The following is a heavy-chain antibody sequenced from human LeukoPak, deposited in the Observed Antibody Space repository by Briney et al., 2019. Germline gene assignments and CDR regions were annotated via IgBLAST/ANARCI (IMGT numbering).Heavy chain of an antibody. CDR3: YTSITDY. V-gene: IGHV3-15*01. J-gene: IGHJ4*02. CDR1: GFTFSGFW. Sequence: GGSLRLSCAVSGFTFSGFWMSWSRQAPGKGLEWVGRIRSKIDGGATDYAAPVKGRFTISRDDSKNTLYLQINSLKIEDTAMYYCYTSITDYWGQGTLVTVSS. CDR2: IRSKIDGGAT. D-gene: IGHD2-21*01.